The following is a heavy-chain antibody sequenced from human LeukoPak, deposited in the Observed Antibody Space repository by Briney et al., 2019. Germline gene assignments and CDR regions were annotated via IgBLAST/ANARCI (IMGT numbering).Heavy chain of an antibody. V-gene: IGHV3-7*04. CDR2: INQDGSEK. CDR1: GFTFSSYW. J-gene: IGHJ4*02. CDR3: ARGQTPCPRTCLDY. D-gene: IGHD1-14*01. Sequence: PGGSLRLSCVGSGFTFSSYWTTWVRQAPGKGLEWVANINQDGSEKNYVDSVRGRLTISRDNARNSLFLQMNSVRAEDTAVYYCARGQTPCPRTCLDYWGQGTLVTVSS.